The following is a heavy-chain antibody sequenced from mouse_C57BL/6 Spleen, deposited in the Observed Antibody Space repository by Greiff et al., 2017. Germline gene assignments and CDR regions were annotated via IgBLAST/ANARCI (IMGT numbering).Heavy chain of an antibody. CDR1: GYTFTSYT. J-gene: IGHJ2*01. D-gene: IGHD2-4*01. CDR3: AEGDYDYFDD. Sequence: VQLQQSGAELARPGASVKMSCKASGYTFTSYTMHWVKQRPGQGLEWIGYINPSSGYTKSNQKFKDKATLTADKSSSTAYMQLSSLTSEDSAVYYCAEGDYDYFDDWGQGTTLTVSS. CDR2: INPSSGYT. V-gene: IGHV1-4*01.